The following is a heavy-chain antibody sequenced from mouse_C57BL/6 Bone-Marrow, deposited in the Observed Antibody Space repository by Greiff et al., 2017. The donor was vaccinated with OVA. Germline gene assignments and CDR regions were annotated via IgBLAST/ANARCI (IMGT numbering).Heavy chain of an antibody. CDR3: AHYGSRLYLHY. CDR2: IAPSDSYI. V-gene: IGHV1-59*01. J-gene: IGHJ2*02. D-gene: IGHD1-1*01. Sequence: QVHVKQPGAELVRPGTSVKLSCKASGYTFTNYWMHWVKQRPGQGLEWIGVIAPSDSYINYNQKFKGRATLTVDTSSSTAYMHLSRLTSADSAVYYCAHYGSRLYLHYWGQGTSLTVSS. CDR1: GYTFTNYW.